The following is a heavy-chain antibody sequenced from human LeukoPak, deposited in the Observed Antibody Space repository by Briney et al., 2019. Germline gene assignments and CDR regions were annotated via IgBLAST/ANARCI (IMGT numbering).Heavy chain of an antibody. D-gene: IGHD3-16*02. CDR3: ARGARTLGDYVWGSYRYLLFDY. CDR2: INAGNGNT. J-gene: IGHJ4*02. V-gene: IGHV1-3*03. CDR1: GYTFTSYA. Sequence: ASVKVSCKASGYTFTSYAMHWVRQAPGQRLEWMGWINAGNGNTKYSQEFQGRVTITRDTSASTAYMELSSLRSEDMAVYYCARGARTLGDYVWGSYRYLLFDYWGQGTLVTVSS.